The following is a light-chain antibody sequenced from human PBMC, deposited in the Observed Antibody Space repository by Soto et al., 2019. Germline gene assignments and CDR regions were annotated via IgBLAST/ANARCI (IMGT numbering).Light chain of an antibody. J-gene: IGLJ2*01. Sequence: QSALTQPSSVSGSPGQSITISCTGTSSDVGGYNYVSWYQQHPGKAPKLMIYEXXXXXXXXXXXXXGSKSGNTASLTISGXXXXXXXXXXCSSYSSSSTLVVFGGGTQLTVL. V-gene: IGLV2-14*01. CDR2: EXX. CDR1: SSDVGGYNY. CDR3: SSYSSSSTLVV.